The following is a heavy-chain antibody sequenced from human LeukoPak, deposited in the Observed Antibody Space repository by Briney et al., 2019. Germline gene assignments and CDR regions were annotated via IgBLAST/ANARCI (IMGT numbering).Heavy chain of an antibody. CDR2: ISRTGTVI. J-gene: IGHJ4*02. CDR1: RFTSSSFE. D-gene: IGHD3-10*01. V-gene: IGHV3-48*03. Sequence: GGSLRLSCTASRFTSSSFEMNGVGQAPGKGPEWISYISRTGTVIYYADSVKGRFTISRDNAKNSLFLRMTDLRVEDTAVYYCARDPRHYGSGTYYNERAQGIDYWGQGTLVTVSS. CDR3: ARDPRHYGSGTYYNERAQGIDY.